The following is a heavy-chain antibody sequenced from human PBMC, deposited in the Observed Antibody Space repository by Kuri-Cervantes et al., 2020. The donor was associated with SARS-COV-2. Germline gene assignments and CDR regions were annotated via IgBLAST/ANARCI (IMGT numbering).Heavy chain of an antibody. J-gene: IGHJ4*02. CDR2: ISGSGGST. Sequence: GESLKISCAASGFTFSSYSMSWARQAPGKGLEWVSAISGSGGSTYYADSVKGRFTISRDNSKNTLYLQMNSLRAEDTAVYYCAKEGSWIFGVVRIDYWGQGTLVTGSS. V-gene: IGHV3-23*01. D-gene: IGHD3-3*01. CDR1: GFTFSSYS. CDR3: AKEGSWIFGVVRIDY.